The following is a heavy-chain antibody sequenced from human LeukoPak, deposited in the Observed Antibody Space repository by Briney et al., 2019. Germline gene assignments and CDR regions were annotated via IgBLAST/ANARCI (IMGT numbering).Heavy chain of an antibody. D-gene: IGHD2-2*01. CDR1: GYTFTSYG. Sequence: ASVKVSCKASGYTFTSYGISWVRQAPGQGLEWMGWISAYNGNTNYAQKLQGRVTMTTDTSTGTAYMELRSLRSDDTAVYYCARGYCSSTSCYFGGYNWFDPWGQGTLVTVSS. V-gene: IGHV1-18*01. CDR3: ARGYCSSTSCYFGGYNWFDP. CDR2: ISAYNGNT. J-gene: IGHJ5*02.